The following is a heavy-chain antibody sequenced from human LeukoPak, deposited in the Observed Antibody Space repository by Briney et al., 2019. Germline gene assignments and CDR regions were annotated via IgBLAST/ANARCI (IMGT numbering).Heavy chain of an antibody. J-gene: IGHJ6*03. CDR2: MNPQSGNT. CDR3: ARGANYSNLGSAYYYMDV. Sequence: ASVKVSCKASGYMFTNYDINWVRQATGQGLEWMGWMNPQSGNTGYAQKFRGRVTITRDTSITTAYMELSSLRSEDTAVYYCARGANYSNLGSAYYYMDVWGKGTTVTVSS. V-gene: IGHV1-8*03. D-gene: IGHD4-11*01. CDR1: GYMFTNYD.